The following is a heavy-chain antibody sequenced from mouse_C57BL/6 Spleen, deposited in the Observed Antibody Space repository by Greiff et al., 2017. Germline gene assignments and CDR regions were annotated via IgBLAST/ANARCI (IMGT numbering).Heavy chain of an antibody. D-gene: IGHD1-1*01. CDR1: GYTFTAYE. V-gene: IGHV1-15*01. CDR2: IDPETGGT. CDR3: TRRYYYYHYYAMDD. J-gene: IGHJ4*01. Sequence: QVPLQQSGAELVRPGASVTLSCKASGYTFTAYEMHWVKQTTVHGLEWIGAIDPETGGTAYNQTFKGKAILTADKSSSTAYMELRVVTSEDSSVYYCTRRYYYYHYYAMDDWGQGTSVTVSS.